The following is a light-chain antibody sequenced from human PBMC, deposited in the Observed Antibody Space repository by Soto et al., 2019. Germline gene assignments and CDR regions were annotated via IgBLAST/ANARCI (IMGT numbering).Light chain of an antibody. CDR2: DSS. CDR3: QQYDDWPPS. J-gene: IGKJ3*01. Sequence: VMTQSPATLSVSPGEGATLSCRASQSVGRSLAWYQQKPGQAPRLLMFDSSTRSTGIPAKFSGSGSVSEFTLTISSLQSEDCAIFYCQQYDDWPPSVGAGTKVDI. V-gene: IGKV3-15*01. CDR1: QSVGRS.